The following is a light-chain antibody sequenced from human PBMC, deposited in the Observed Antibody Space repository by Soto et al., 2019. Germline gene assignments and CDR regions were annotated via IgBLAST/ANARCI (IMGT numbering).Light chain of an antibody. CDR3: QQYKSWPPPIT. Sequence: IVMTQSPATLSVSPGERATLSCRASQSVNGNLAWYQQRPGQAPRLLIYGTSTRATGIPARFSGSGSGTEFTLTISRLQSEDFAVYYCQQYKSWPPPITFGQGTRLEIK. CDR2: GTS. CDR1: QSVNGN. V-gene: IGKV3-15*01. J-gene: IGKJ5*01.